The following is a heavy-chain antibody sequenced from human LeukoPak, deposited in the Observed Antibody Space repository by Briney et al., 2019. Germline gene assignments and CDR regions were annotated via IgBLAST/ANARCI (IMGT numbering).Heavy chain of an antibody. J-gene: IGHJ3*02. CDR1: GFTFDDYG. V-gene: IGHV3-20*01. Sequence: GGSLRLSCAASGFTFDDYGMSWVRQAPGKGLEWVSGINWNGGSTGYADSVKGRFTISRDNAKNSLYLQMNSLRAEDTALYHCARALAGDYYDSSGYYGDAFDIWGQGTMVTVSS. CDR2: INWNGGST. CDR3: ARALAGDYYDSSGYYGDAFDI. D-gene: IGHD3-22*01.